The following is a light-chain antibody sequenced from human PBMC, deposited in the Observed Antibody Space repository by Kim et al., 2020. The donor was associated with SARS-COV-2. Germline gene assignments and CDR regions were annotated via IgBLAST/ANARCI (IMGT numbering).Light chain of an antibody. CDR3: QHYNNWPPYT. Sequence: VSPGERATLSCRASQSVGSNLAWYQQRPGQAPRLLIYGASTRATGIPARFSGSGSGTDFTLTINSLQSEDFAVYYCQHYNNWPPYTFGQGTKLEI. V-gene: IGKV3-15*01. CDR2: GAS. CDR1: QSVGSN. J-gene: IGKJ2*01.